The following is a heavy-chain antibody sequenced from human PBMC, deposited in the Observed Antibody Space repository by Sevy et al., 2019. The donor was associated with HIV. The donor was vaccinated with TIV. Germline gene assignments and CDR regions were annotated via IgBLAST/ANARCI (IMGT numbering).Heavy chain of an antibody. D-gene: IGHD5-18*01. CDR3: AREDTSMANFDY. CDR1: TSSINNPYY. Sequence: SETLSLTCIVSTSSINNPYYWAWIRQPPGKGLEWIASIFRSGSAYYNLSLKTRVTISLETSKNSFSLRLTSVTAADTAVYYCAREDTSMANFDYWGQGILVTVSS. CDR2: IFRSGSA. J-gene: IGHJ4*02. V-gene: IGHV4-38-2*02.